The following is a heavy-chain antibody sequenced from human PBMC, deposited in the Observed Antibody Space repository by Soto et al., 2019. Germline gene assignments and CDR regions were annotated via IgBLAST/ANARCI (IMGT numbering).Heavy chain of an antibody. CDR1: GGTFSTNP. V-gene: IGHV1-69*06. J-gene: IGHJ4*02. CDR2: TGSGTGPG. CDR3: ARRDSGGFYRYFDS. Sequence: QVQLVQSGAEVKKPGSSVKVSCKASGGTFSTNPISWVRQAPGQGLEWMGGTGSGTGPGNHTQKFQGRLTITVDKFTSTVYVELRSFSSEARAVYYCARRDSGGFYRYFDSWGQGTLVTVSS. D-gene: IGHD2-15*01.